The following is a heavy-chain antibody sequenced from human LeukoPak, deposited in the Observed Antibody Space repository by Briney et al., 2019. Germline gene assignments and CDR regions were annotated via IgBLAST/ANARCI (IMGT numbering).Heavy chain of an antibody. V-gene: IGHV3-30-3*01. CDR1: GFTFSSYA. CDR2: ISYDGSNK. D-gene: IGHD3-16*01. Sequence: GGSLRLSCAASGFTFSSYAMHWVRRAPGKGLEWVAVISYDGSNKYYADSVKGRFTISRDNSKNTLYLQMNSLRAEDTAVYYCARPLRRLGEFEGALDYWGQGTLVTVSS. J-gene: IGHJ4*02. CDR3: ARPLRRLGEFEGALDY.